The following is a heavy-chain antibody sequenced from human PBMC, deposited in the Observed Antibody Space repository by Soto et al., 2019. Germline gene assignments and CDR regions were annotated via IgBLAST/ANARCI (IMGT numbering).Heavy chain of an antibody. J-gene: IGHJ4*02. CDR3: APQRGGGGY. D-gene: IGHD6-25*01. V-gene: IGHV3-53*01. CDR1: GFTVSNNY. Sequence: EVQLVESGGGLIQPGGSLRLSCAVSGFTVSNNYMSWVRQAPGKGLEGVSVIYSGGYTAYGDSVKGRFTISRDNSKNKLYLQMNSVGAGAAALYYGAPQRGGGGYWGQGTLVTVSS. CDR2: IYSGGYT.